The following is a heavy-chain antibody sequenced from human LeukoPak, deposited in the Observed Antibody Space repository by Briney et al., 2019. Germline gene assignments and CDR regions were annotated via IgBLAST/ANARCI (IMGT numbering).Heavy chain of an antibody. CDR1: GYTFTSYD. V-gene: IGHV1-2*06. Sequence: ASVKVSCKASGYTFTSYDINWVRQATGQGLEWMGRINPNNGGTNYAQKFQGRVTMTRDTSISTAYMELSRLRSDDTAVYYCARASHSGDEVGYWGQGTLVTVSS. CDR3: ARASHSGDEVGY. D-gene: IGHD7-27*01. CDR2: INPNNGGT. J-gene: IGHJ4*02.